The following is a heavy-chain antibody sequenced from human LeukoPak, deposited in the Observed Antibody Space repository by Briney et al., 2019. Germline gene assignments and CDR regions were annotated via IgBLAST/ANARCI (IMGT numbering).Heavy chain of an antibody. Sequence: ASVKVSCTASGYTFTDSYIHWVRQAPGQGLEWMGWIDPNSGGTNYAQKFQDSVTMTRDTSVNTAFMELSRLKSDDTAIYYCARGRGTTMVRGVITSYFDVWGRGSLVTVSS. D-gene: IGHD3-10*01. CDR3: ARGRGTTMVRGVITSYFDV. V-gene: IGHV1-2*02. CDR2: IDPNSGGT. J-gene: IGHJ2*01. CDR1: GYTFTDSY.